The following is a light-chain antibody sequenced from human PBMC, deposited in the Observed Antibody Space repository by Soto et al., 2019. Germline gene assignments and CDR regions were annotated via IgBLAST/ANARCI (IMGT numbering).Light chain of an antibody. CDR1: SSDVGGYNY. V-gene: IGLV2-11*01. J-gene: IGLJ3*02. CDR2: DVS. Sequence: QSALTQPRSVSGSPGQSVTISCTGTSSDVGGYNYVSWYQQHPGKAPKLMIYDVSKRPSGVPDRFSGSKSGNTASLTISGLQAEHEADYYCCSYAGSSWVFGGGTKLTVL. CDR3: CSYAGSSWV.